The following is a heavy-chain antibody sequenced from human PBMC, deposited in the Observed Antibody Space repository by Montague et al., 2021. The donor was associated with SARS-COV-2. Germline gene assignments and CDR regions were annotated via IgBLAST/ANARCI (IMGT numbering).Heavy chain of an antibody. J-gene: IGHJ4*02. CDR3: ARHLRVGNRWNGFEADY. CDR2: IFYSGST. D-gene: IGHD1-1*01. Sequence: TLSLTCTVSGDSISSTDHYWAWMRQPPGKGLEWIASIFYSGSTYYNPXPKSRVTISVDTSKNLFSLQLNSVTPADTSVYYCARHLRVGNRWNGFEADYWGQGALVSVSS. CDR1: GDSISSTDHY. V-gene: IGHV4-39*01.